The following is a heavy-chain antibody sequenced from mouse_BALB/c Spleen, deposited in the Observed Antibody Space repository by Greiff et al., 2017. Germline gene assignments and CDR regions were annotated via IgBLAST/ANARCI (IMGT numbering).Heavy chain of an antibody. J-gene: IGHJ2*01. CDR2: ISSGGGST. CDR1: GFAFSSYD. D-gene: IGHD2-3*01. V-gene: IGHV5-12-1*01. Sequence: EVHLVESGGGLVKPGGSLKLSCAASGFAFSSYDMSWVRQTPEKRLEWVAYISSGGGSTYYPDTVKGRFTISRDNAKNTLYLQMSSLKSEDTAMYYCARAYDGYYFDYWGQGTTLTVSS. CDR3: ARAYDGYYFDY.